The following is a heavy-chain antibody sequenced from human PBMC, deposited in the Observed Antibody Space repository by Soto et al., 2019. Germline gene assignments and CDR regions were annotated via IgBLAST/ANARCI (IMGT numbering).Heavy chain of an antibody. CDR3: AREGYIYKQWLVNYYYGMDV. D-gene: IGHD6-19*01. CDR1: GFTFSSYG. V-gene: IGHV3-33*01. J-gene: IGHJ6*02. CDR2: IWYDGSNK. Sequence: PGGSLRLSCAASGFTFSSYGMHWVRQAPGKGLEWVAVIWYDGSNKYYADSVKGRFTISRDNSKNTLYLQMNSLRAEDTAVYYCAREGYIYKQWLVNYYYGMDVWGQGTTVTVSS.